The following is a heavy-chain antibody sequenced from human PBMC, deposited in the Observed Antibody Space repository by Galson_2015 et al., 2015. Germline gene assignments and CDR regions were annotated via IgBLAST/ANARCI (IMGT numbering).Heavy chain of an antibody. CDR2: ISSGGATL. CDR3: ARDRSATYYDPSGFLRY. D-gene: IGHD3-22*01. Sequence: SLRLSCAASGFTFSDYYMTWVRQAPGKGLEWISYISSGGATLYYADSVKGRFTISRDNAKNSLYLQMNSLRAEDTAVYYCARDRSATYYDPSGFLRYWGQGTLVTVSS. CDR1: GFTFSDYY. V-gene: IGHV3-11*01. J-gene: IGHJ4*02.